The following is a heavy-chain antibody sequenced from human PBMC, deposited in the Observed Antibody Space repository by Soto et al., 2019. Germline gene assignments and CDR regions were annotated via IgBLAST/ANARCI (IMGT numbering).Heavy chain of an antibody. CDR2: INPSGGST. D-gene: IGHD2-15*01. CDR3: ARDDQYCSGGSCYSGSGAFDI. CDR1: GYTFTSYY. V-gene: IGHV1-46*03. Sequence: APVKVSCKASGYTFTSYYMHWVRQAPGQGLEWMGIINPSGGSTSYAQKFQGRVTMTRDTSTSTVYMELSSLRSEDTAVYYCARDDQYCSGGSCYSGSGAFDIWGQGTMVTVSS. J-gene: IGHJ3*02.